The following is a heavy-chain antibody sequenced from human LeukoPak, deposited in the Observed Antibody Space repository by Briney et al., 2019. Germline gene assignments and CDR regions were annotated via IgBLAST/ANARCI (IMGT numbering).Heavy chain of an antibody. J-gene: IGHJ4*02. CDR3: ASSPPTGITVSYFDY. CDR1: GCTFSSYA. V-gene: IGHV3-23*01. D-gene: IGHD4-17*01. Sequence: GGSLRLSCAASGCTFSSYAMTWVRQAPGKGLEWVSALSDSGASKYYADSVKGRFTISRDNSKNTLYLQMNSLRADDTAVYYCASSPPTGITVSYFDYWGQGTLVTVSS. CDR2: LSDSGASK.